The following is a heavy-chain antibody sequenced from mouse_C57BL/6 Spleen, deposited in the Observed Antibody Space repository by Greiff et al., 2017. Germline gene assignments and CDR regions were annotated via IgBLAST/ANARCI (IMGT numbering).Heavy chain of an antibody. CDR3: ARDRGYYGSSYYWYFDV. V-gene: IGHV5-16*01. CDR1: GFTFSDYY. CDR2: INYDGSST. J-gene: IGHJ1*03. Sequence: DVQLVESEGGLVQPGSSMKLSCTASGFTFSDYYMAWVRQVPEKGLEWVANINYDGSSTYYLDSLKSRFIISRDNAKNILYLQMSSLKSEDTATYCCARDRGYYGSSYYWYFDVWGTGTTVTVSS. D-gene: IGHD1-1*01.